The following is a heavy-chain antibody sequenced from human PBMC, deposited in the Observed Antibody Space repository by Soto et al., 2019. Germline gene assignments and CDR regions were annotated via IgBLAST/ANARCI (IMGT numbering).Heavy chain of an antibody. CDR3: ARVYXYDSSGYYYPFYYGMDV. J-gene: IGHJ6*02. CDR1: GGSISCYY. D-gene: IGHD3-22*01. CDR2: IYYSGST. V-gene: IGHV4-59*01. Sequence: PSETLSLTCTVSGGSISCYYWSWIRQPPGKGLERIGYIYYSGSTNYNPSLKSRVTISVDTSKNQFSLKLSSVTAADTAVYYCARVYXYDSSGYYYPFYYGMDVWGPGTTVTVSS.